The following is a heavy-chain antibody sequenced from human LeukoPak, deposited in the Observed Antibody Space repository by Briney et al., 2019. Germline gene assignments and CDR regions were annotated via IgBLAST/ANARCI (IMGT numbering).Heavy chain of an antibody. J-gene: IGHJ5*02. D-gene: IGHD6-19*01. CDR2: IYYSGST. V-gene: IGHV4-59*11. CDR3: ARLIDDIAVSGTSWFDP. CDR1: GGSISSHY. Sequence: PSETLSLTCTISGGSISSHYWSCIRQAPGKGLEWIGYIYYSGSTNHNPSLKSRVTISVDTSKNQFSLKLSSVTAADTAVYYCARLIDDIAVSGTSWFDPWGQGTLVTVSS.